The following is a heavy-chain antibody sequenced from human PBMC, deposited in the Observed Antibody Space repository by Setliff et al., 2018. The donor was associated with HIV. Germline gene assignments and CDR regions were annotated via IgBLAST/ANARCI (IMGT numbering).Heavy chain of an antibody. CDR1: GGSISNNSYY. V-gene: IGHV4-61*05. D-gene: IGHD3-3*01. CDR3: ARCYYNFWSGYPLDYMDV. Sequence: SETLSLTCTVSGGSISNNSYYWGWIRQPPGKGLEWIGYIYTSGSTNYNPSLKSRVTMSVGTSKNQFSLKLSSVTAADTAVYYFARCYYNFWSGYPLDYMDVWGKGTTVTVSS. J-gene: IGHJ6*03. CDR2: IYTSGST.